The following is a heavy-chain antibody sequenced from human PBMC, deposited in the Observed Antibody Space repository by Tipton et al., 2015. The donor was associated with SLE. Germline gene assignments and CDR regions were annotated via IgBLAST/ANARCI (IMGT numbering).Heavy chain of an antibody. V-gene: IGHV4-59*01. Sequence: TLSLTCTVSAGSIRSYHWSWIRQPPGKGLEWIGYIYYSGITNYNLSLQSRVTISADTSNNQFSLELRSVTAADTAVYYCARHLGVIVAFEVWGQGTVLTVSS. D-gene: IGHD3-10*01. J-gene: IGHJ3*01. CDR2: IYYSGIT. CDR1: AGSIRSYH. CDR3: ARHLGVIVAFEV.